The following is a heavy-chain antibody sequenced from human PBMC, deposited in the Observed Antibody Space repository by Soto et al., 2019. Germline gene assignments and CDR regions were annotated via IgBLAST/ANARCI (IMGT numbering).Heavy chain of an antibody. CDR1: GFSFSSYG. D-gene: IGHD4-17*01. CDR2: VWYDGSNK. CDR3: ARNPRPTYGDYADY. V-gene: IGHV3-33*01. J-gene: IGHJ4*02. Sequence: PGGSLRLSCAASGFSFSSYGMHWVRQAPGKGLEWVAVVWYDGSNKYYADSVKGRFTISRDNSKNTLYLQMNSLRAEDTAVYYCARNPRPTYGDYADYWGQGTLVTVS.